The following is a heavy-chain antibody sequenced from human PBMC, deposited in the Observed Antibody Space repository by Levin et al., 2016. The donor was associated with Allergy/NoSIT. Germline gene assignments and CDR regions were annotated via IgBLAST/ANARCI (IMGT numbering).Heavy chain of an antibody. CDR3: ARDHYDSSDYYYSDAFDI. V-gene: IGHV4-4*07. Sequence: RQAPGKGLEWIGRIYTSGSTKYNPSLQSRVTMSVDSSKNQFSLKLSSVTAADTAVYYCARDHYDSSDYYYSDAFDIWGQGTMVTVSS. J-gene: IGHJ3*02. D-gene: IGHD3-22*01. CDR2: IYTSGST.